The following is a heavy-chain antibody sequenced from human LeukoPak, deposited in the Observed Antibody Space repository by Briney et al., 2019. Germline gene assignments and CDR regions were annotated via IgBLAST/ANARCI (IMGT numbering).Heavy chain of an antibody. V-gene: IGHV3-23*01. D-gene: IGHD3-16*01. J-gene: IGHJ4*02. CDR3: ARGRPPVWGSYTDY. CDR2: ISGSGSTI. CDR1: GFTFSSYA. Sequence: GGSLRLSCAASGFTFSSYAMSWVRQAPGKGLEWVSAISGSGSTIYYADSVKGRFTISRDNAKNSLYLQMNSLRAEDTAVYYCARGRPPVWGSYTDYWGQGTLVTVSS.